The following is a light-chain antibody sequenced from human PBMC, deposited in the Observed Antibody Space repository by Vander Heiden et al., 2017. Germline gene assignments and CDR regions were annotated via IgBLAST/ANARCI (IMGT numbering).Light chain of an antibody. J-gene: IGKJ5*01. CDR3: QQYYERPPIT. CDR2: GAS. Sequence: EVVMTQSPATLSVSPGERATLSCRASQSVSSDLAWYQQKPVQAPRLLIYGASSRATGIPARFSGSGYGTEFTLTISRLQSEDFAIYYCQQYYERPPITFGQGTRLEIK. V-gene: IGKV3-15*01. CDR1: QSVSSD.